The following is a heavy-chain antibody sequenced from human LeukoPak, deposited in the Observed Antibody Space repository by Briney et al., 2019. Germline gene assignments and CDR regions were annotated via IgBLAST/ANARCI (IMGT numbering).Heavy chain of an antibody. Sequence: SETLSLTCAVSGYSTSSGYYWGWIRQPPGKGLEWIGTIYQSGSTHYNPSLKSRVTISVDTSENQLSLKLTSVTAADTAVYYCARTGTGNYFDYWGQGTLVTVSS. CDR2: IYQSGST. D-gene: IGHD1-14*01. V-gene: IGHV4-38-2*01. J-gene: IGHJ4*02. CDR3: ARTGTGNYFDY. CDR1: GYSTSSGYY.